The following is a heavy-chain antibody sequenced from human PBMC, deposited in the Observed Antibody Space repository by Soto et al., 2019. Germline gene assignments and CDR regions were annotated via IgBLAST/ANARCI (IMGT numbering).Heavy chain of an antibody. D-gene: IGHD3-22*01. Sequence: QLQLQESGPGLVKPSETLSLTCTVSAGSISRSNYYWGWIRQPPGKGLEWIGSMYSSGNTHYNPSLKSRVNISVDRSKNQFSLKLTSVTAADTAVYYCARQPYDSSGYYYGAWGQGTLVTVSS. J-gene: IGHJ5*02. CDR2: MYSSGNT. CDR1: AGSISRSNYY. CDR3: ARQPYDSSGYYYGA. V-gene: IGHV4-39*01.